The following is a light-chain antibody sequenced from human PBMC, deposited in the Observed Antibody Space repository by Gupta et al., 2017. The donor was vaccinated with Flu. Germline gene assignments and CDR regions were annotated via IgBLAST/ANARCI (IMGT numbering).Light chain of an antibody. CDR3: KQYKDCPPGPFT. V-gene: IGKV3-15*01. J-gene: IGKJ3*01. CDR2: DAS. CDR1: QSISNN. Sequence: EAVMTQFPATLSVSPGERVTLSCRASQSISNNLAWYQQKPGQAPRLLIFDASTRATGSAARFTGSGSGVESTLTINSLQSEDFAVYYCKQYKDCPPGPFTFGPGTRVEI.